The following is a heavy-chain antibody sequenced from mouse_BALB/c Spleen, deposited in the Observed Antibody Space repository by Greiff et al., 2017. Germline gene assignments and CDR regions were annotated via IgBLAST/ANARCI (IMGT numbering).Heavy chain of an antibody. D-gene: IGHD1-1*01. J-gene: IGHJ4*01. Sequence: LVKTGASVKISCKASGYSFTGYYMHWVKQSHGKSLEWIGYISCYNGATSYNQKFKGKATFTVDTSSSTAYMQFNSLTSEDSAVYYCARGSYYGSTHYYAMDYWGQGTSVTVSS. V-gene: IGHV1S34*01. CDR2: ISCYNGAT. CDR3: ARGSYYGSTHYYAMDY. CDR1: GYSFTGYY.